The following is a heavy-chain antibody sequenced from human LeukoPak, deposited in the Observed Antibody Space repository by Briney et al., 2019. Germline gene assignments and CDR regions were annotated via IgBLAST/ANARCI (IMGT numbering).Heavy chain of an antibody. V-gene: IGHV3-48*01. CDR2: ISSSSSTI. D-gene: IGHD3-10*01. Sequence: GGSLRLSCAASGFTFSTYSMNWVRQAPGKGLEWVSYISSSSSTIYYADSVKGRFTISRDNTKNTLYLQMNSLRAEDTAVYYCAKHYTSGSYRPWGQGTLVTVSS. CDR3: AKHYTSGSYRP. CDR1: GFTFSTYS. J-gene: IGHJ5*02.